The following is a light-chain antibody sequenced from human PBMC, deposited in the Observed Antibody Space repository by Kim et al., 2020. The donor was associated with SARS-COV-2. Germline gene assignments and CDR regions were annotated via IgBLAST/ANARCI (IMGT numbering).Light chain of an antibody. Sequence: LSPVETATLSCRASQSVSGNYLAWYQHKPGQAPRLLIYGTSSRAIGIPDRFSGSGSGTDFTLTINRLEPEDSAVYYCQRYFTSRTFGQGTKVDIK. CDR2: GTS. V-gene: IGKV3-20*01. J-gene: IGKJ1*01. CDR1: QSVSGNY. CDR3: QRYFTSRT.